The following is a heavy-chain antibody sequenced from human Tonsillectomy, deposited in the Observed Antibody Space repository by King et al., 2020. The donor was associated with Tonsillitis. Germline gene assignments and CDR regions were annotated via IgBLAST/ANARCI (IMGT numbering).Heavy chain of an antibody. D-gene: IGHD3-22*01. V-gene: IGHV3-9*01. CDR3: TKDNYYDSSGYHDY. Sequence: QLVQSGGGLVQPGRSLRLSCAASGFTFDDFAMHWVRHAPGKGLEWVSSISWNSNNIDYADSVKGRFTISRDNAKNSLYLQMNSLRAEDTALYYCTKDNYYDSSGYHDYWGQGTLVTVSS. J-gene: IGHJ4*02. CDR1: GFTFDDFA. CDR2: ISWNSNNI.